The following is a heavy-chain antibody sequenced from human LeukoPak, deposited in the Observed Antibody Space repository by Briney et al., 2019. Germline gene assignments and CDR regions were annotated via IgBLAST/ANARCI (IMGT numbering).Heavy chain of an antibody. CDR3: ARGRVSSSTWHSTYYYYFYMDV. CDR2: ISQSGNT. V-gene: IGHV4-38-2*02. Sequence: PSETLSLTCSVSGYSISSGYEWGWIRQPPGKRLEWIGSISQSGNTYDNLSLKSRVTMSVDTARNQFSLQLSSVTAADTAVYFCARGRVSSSTWHSTYYYYFYMDVWGKGTTVTVSS. J-gene: IGHJ6*03. D-gene: IGHD4-11*01. CDR1: GYSISSGYE.